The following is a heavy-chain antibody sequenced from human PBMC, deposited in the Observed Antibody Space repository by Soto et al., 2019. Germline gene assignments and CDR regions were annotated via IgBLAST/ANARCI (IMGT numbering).Heavy chain of an antibody. V-gene: IGHV1-18*01. CDR1: GYTFTSYG. CDR2: ISAYNGNT. Sequence: ASVKVSCKASGYTFTSYGISWVRQAPGQGLEWMGWISAYNGNTNYAQKLQGRVTMTTDTSTSTAYMELRSLRSYDTAAYYCARDRGGILTGFYAGYYYGMDVWGQGTTVTVSS. CDR3: ARDRGGILTGFYAGYYYGMDV. D-gene: IGHD3-9*01. J-gene: IGHJ6*02.